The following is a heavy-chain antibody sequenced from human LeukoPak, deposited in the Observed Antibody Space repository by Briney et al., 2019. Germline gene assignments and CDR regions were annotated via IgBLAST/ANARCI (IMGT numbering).Heavy chain of an antibody. CDR2: ISVYNGNT. D-gene: IGHD3-16*02. Sequence: GASVKVSCKASGYTFTSYGISWVRQAPGQGLEWMGWISVYNGNTNYAQKLQGRVTMTTDTSTSTAYMELRSLRSDDTAVYYCARDRPYVWGSYRRNYYYYYGMDVWGQGTTVTVSS. CDR3: ARDRPYVWGSYRRNYYYYYGMDV. J-gene: IGHJ6*02. V-gene: IGHV1-18*01. CDR1: GYTFTSYG.